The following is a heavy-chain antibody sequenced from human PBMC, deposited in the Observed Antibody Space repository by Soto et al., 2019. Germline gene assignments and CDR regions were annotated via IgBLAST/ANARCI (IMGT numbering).Heavy chain of an antibody. V-gene: IGHV4-30-2*01. CDR2: IYHSGST. J-gene: IGHJ4*02. CDR3: ARGSVVAATLSDY. Sequence: PSETLSLTCAVSGGSISSGGYSLSWIRQPPGKGLEWIGYIYHSGSTYYNPSLKSRVTISVDRSKNQFSLKLSSVTAADTAVYYCARGSVVAATLSDYWGQGTLVTVSS. D-gene: IGHD2-15*01. CDR1: GGSISSGGYS.